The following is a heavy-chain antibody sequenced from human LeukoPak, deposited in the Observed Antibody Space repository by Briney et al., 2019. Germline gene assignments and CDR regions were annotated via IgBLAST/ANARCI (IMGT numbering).Heavy chain of an antibody. CDR2: IYYSGST. Sequence: PSQTLSLTCTLSGGSISSGGYYWSWIRPHPGKGLEWIGYIYYSGSTYYNPTLKSRVTISVDTSKNQFSLKLSSVTAADTAVYYRARYTYGGNSNWFDPWGQGTLVTVSS. J-gene: IGHJ5*02. CDR1: GGSISSGGYY. D-gene: IGHD4-23*01. V-gene: IGHV4-31*03. CDR3: ARYTYGGNSNWFDP.